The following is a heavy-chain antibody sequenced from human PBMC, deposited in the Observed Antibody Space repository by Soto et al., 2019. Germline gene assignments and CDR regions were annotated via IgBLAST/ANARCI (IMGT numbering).Heavy chain of an antibody. J-gene: IGHJ6*02. CDR1: GFTFSSYG. Sequence: GGSLRLSCAASGFTFSSYGMHWVRQAPGKGLEWVAVISYDGSNKYYADSVKGRFTISRDNSKNTLYLQMNSLRAEDTAVYYCAKDRGGSYPEAYYYYGMDVWGQGTTVTVSS. CDR3: AKDRGGSYPEAYYYYGMDV. V-gene: IGHV3-30*18. CDR2: ISYDGSNK. D-gene: IGHD1-26*01.